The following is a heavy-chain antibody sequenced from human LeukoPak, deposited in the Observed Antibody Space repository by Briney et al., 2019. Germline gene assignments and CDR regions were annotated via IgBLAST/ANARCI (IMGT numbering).Heavy chain of an antibody. CDR1: GFTFSSYA. J-gene: IGHJ6*03. CDR2: ISGSGGST. V-gene: IGHV3-23*01. CDR3: ARGRGYCSGGSCSTHFYYMDV. D-gene: IGHD2-15*01. Sequence: PGGSLRLSCAASGFTFSSYAMSWVRQAPGKGLEWVSAISGSGGSTYYADSVKGRFTISRDNAKNSLYLQMNSLRAEDTALYYCARGRGYCSGGSCSTHFYYMDVWGKGTTVTVSS.